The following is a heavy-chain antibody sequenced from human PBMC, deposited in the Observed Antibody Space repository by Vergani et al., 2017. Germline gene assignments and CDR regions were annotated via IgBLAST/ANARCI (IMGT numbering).Heavy chain of an antibody. CDR3: ARDSLEYYGSGSDLSPRWYYYYMDV. CDR2: INAGNGNT. CDR1: GYTFTSYA. V-gene: IGHV1-3*01. J-gene: IGHJ6*03. Sequence: QVQLVQSGAEVKKPGASVKVSCKASGYTFTSYAMHWVRQAPGQRLEWMGWINAGNGNTKYSQKLQGRVTMTTDTSTSTAYMELRSLRSDDTAVYYCARDSLEYYGSGSDLSPRWYYYYMDVWGKGTTVTVSS. D-gene: IGHD3-10*01.